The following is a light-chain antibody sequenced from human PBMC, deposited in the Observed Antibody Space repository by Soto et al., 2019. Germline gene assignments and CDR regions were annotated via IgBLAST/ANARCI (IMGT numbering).Light chain of an antibody. CDR2: GAS. J-gene: IGKJ3*01. CDR3: QQYGSSPIFT. CDR1: QSVSSSY. Sequence: EIVLTQSPGTLSLSPGERATLSCRASQSVSSSYLAWYQQKPGQAPRLLIYGASGRATGIPDRFSGSGSGTDFPLTISRREPEDFAVYYCQQYGSSPIFTFGPGTKVDIK. V-gene: IGKV3-20*01.